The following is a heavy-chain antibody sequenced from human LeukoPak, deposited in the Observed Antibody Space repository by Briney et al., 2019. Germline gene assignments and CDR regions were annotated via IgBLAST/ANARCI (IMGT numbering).Heavy chain of an antibody. CDR3: ARGHRRDILTGYLDY. CDR1: GYTFTSYY. Sequence: ASVKVSCKASGYTFTSYYMHWVRQAPGQGLEWMGIISPSGGSTSYAQKFQGRVTMTRDTSTSTVYVELSSLRSEDTAVYYCARGHRRDILTGYLDYWGQGTLVTVSS. J-gene: IGHJ4*02. D-gene: IGHD3-9*01. V-gene: IGHV1-46*01. CDR2: ISPSGGST.